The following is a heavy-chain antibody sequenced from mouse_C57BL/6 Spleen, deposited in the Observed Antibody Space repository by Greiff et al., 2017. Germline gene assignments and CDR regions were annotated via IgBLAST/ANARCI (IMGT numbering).Heavy chain of an antibody. CDR3: RGFRITTGGDY. D-gene: IGHD1-1*01. CDR2: IDPENGDT. V-gene: IGHV14-4*01. CDR1: GSNIKDDY. J-gene: IGHJ2*01. Sequence: EVKLVEPGAELVRPGASVKLSCTASGSNIKDDYMHWVKQRPEQGLEWIGWIDPENGDTEYASKFQGTAAITADTSSNAAYLQLSSLTSEDTAVYYCRGFRITTGGDYWGQGTTLTVSS.